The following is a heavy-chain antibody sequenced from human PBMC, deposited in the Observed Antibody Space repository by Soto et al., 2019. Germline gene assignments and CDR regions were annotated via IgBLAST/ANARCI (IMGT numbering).Heavy chain of an antibody. D-gene: IGHD4-17*01. CDR2: ISDAAGSA. J-gene: IGHJ3*01. Sequence: PGGSLRLSCVASGFTFSSYAMSRVRQVPGKGLEWVSTISDAAGSAYYVDSVKGRFTISRDNSKKTLYLQMNSLRAEDSAVYYCARPYGGKIGDAPDLWGPGTMVTVSS. V-gene: IGHV3-23*01. CDR1: GFTFSSYA. CDR3: ARPYGGKIGDAPDL.